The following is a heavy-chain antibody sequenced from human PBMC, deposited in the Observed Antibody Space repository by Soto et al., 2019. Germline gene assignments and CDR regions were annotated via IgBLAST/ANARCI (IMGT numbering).Heavy chain of an antibody. Sequence: QVQLQQWGAGLLKPSETLSLTCAVYGGSFSGYYWSWIRQPPGKGLEWIGEINHSGSTNYNPSLKSRVTISVDTSKNQFSLKLSPVTAADTAVYYCGRVNDYGDYGLDYWGQGTLVTVSS. V-gene: IGHV4-34*01. CDR3: GRVNDYGDYGLDY. D-gene: IGHD4-17*01. CDR1: GGSFSGYY. J-gene: IGHJ4*02. CDR2: INHSGST.